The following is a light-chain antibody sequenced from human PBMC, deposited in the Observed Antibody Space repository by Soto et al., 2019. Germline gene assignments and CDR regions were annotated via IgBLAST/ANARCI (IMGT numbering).Light chain of an antibody. V-gene: IGKV3-11*01. CDR2: GAS. Sequence: EIVLTQSPATLSLSPGERATLSCRASQSVSSYLAWYQQRPGQAPRLLIYGASNRATGIPARFSGSGSGTHFTLPISSLEAEDFAVYYCQQRTDSPITFGQGTRLEMK. J-gene: IGKJ5*01. CDR3: QQRTDSPIT. CDR1: QSVSSY.